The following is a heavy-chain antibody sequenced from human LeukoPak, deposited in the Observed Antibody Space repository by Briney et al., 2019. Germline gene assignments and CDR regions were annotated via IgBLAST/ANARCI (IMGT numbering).Heavy chain of an antibody. V-gene: IGHV1-2*02. CDR3: ARDRLNRFLEWLLPNWFDP. CDR2: INPNSGGT. Sequence: GASVKVSCKASGYTFTGYYMHWVRQAPGQGLEWMGWINPNSGGTNYAQKFQGRVTMTRDTSISTAYMELSRLRSDDTAVYYCARDRLNRFLEWLLPNWFDPWGQGTLVTVFS. D-gene: IGHD3-3*01. CDR1: GYTFTGYY. J-gene: IGHJ5*02.